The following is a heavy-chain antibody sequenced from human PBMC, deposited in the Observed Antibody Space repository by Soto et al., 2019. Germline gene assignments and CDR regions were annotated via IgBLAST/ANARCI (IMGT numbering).Heavy chain of an antibody. V-gene: IGHV4-59*01. D-gene: IGHD5-12*01. CDR1: GGSISSYY. CDR3: ARSMRGVATIFWFDP. CDR2: IYYSGST. J-gene: IGHJ5*02. Sequence: SETLSLTCTVSGGSISSYYWSWIRQPPGKGLEWIGYIYYSGSTNYNPSLKSRVTISVDTSKNQFSLKLSSVTAADTAVYYCARSMRGVATIFWFDPWGQGTLVTVS.